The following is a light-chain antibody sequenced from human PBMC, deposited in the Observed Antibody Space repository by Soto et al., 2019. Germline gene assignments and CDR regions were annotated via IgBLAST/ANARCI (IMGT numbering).Light chain of an antibody. CDR2: TAS. J-gene: IGKJ1*01. Sequence: AIQMTQSPSSLSASVGDRVTITCRASQGIRNDLGWYQQMPGKAPKLLIYTASSLQSGVPSRFSGSGSGTDFTLTISSLQPEDFATYYCLQDYTYPWTFGQGTKVEIK. V-gene: IGKV1-6*01. CDR3: LQDYTYPWT. CDR1: QGIRND.